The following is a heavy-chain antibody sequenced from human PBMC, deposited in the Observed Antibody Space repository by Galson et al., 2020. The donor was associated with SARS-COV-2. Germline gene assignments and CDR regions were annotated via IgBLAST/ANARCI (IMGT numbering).Heavy chain of an antibody. J-gene: IGHJ4*02. D-gene: IGHD2-2*03. CDR3: ARDPLDRPLDY. V-gene: IGHV3-11*06. CDR1: GFTFSDYY. Sequence: SLKISCAASGFTFSDYYMRWIRQAPGTGLEWVSYISSSSTYTNYADSVKGRFTISRDNAKNSLYLQMNSLRAEDTAVYYCARDPLDRPLDYWGQGTLVTVSS. CDR2: ISSSSTYT.